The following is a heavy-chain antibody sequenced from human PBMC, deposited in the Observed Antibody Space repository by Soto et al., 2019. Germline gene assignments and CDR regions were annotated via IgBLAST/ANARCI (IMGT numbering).Heavy chain of an antibody. D-gene: IGHD3-3*01. J-gene: IGHJ5*02. CDR3: ATSYDSGFDP. CDR1: GYSFSTYD. Sequence: QLQLVQSGAEVREPGASVKLSCRAPGYSFSTYDISWLRQAPGKGLEWMGVTSPNKGNRNFAWKFPDRGIMTADTSSNTAYMELESLRYDDTAIYYCATSYDSGFDPWGQGTLVTVSS. CDR2: TSPNKGNR. V-gene: IGHV1-18*04.